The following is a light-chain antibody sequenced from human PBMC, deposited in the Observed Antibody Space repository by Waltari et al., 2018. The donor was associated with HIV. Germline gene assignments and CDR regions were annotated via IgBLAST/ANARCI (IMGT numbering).Light chain of an antibody. J-gene: IGLJ3*02. CDR3: AAWDDSLSGLWV. Sequence: QSVLTQPPSASVSPGQRVSIPCSGSSSNFGRNYDSWYQQLPGTAPKLLIYRNNQRPSGVPDRFSGSKSGTSASLASSGLRSEDEADYYCAAWDDSLSGLWVFGGGTKLTVL. CDR2: RNN. CDR1: SSNFGRNY. V-gene: IGLV1-47*01.